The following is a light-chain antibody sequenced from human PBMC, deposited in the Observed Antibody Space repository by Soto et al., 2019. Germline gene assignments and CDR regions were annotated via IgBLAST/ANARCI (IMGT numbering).Light chain of an antibody. J-gene: IGKJ5*01. CDR2: GAS. CDR1: QSVSSY. CDR3: QQYSDLPMT. V-gene: IGKV3-20*01. Sequence: PGERATLSCRASQSVSSYLAWYQQKPGQAPRLLIYGASTRATGIPDRFSGSASGTDFTLTISRLEPEDFAVYFCQQYSDLPMTFGQGTRLKIK.